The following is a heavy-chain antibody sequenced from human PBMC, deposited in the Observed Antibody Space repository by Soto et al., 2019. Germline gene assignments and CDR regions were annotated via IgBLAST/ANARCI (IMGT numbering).Heavy chain of an antibody. Sequence: ASVKVSCKASGYTFTGYYVSWARQAPGQGLEWMGWINPDNGVPNYAQKFQGRVTLSRDTSINTAYMELSRLTSDDTAMYYCARTDYLFSTLTYYFDYWGQGTLVTVSS. J-gene: IGHJ4*02. V-gene: IGHV1-2*02. CDR1: GYTFTGYY. CDR3: ARTDYLFSTLTYYFDY. D-gene: IGHD3-16*01. CDR2: INPDNGVP.